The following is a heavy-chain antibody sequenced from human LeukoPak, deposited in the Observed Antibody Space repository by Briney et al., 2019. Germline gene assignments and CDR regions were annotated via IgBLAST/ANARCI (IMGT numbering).Heavy chain of an antibody. D-gene: IGHD6-13*01. CDR3: ARGGAAALGTARNWFDP. Sequence: PSETLSLTCAVYGGSFSDYYWSWIRQPPGKGLERIGEINHSGSTNYNPSLKSRVTISVDTSKNQFSLKLSSVTAADTAVYYCARGGAAALGTARNWFDPWGQGTLVTVSS. V-gene: IGHV4-34*01. CDR1: GGSFSDYY. CDR2: INHSGST. J-gene: IGHJ5*02.